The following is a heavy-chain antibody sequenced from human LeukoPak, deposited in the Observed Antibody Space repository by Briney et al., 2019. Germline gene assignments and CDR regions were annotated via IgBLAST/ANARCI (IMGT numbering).Heavy chain of an antibody. CDR3: ARDYYGSGSYGGHLMNWFDP. CDR1: GGSISSGSYY. D-gene: IGHD3-10*01. Sequence: PSQTLSLTCTVSGGSISSGSYYWSWIRQPAGKGLEWIGRIDTSGSTNDNPSLKSRVTISVDTSKNQFSLKLSSVTAADTAVYYCARDYYGSGSYGGHLMNWFDPWGQGTLVTVSS. V-gene: IGHV4-61*02. J-gene: IGHJ5*02. CDR2: IDTSGST.